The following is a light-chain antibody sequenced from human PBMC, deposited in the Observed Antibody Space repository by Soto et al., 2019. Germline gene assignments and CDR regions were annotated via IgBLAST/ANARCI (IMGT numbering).Light chain of an antibody. Sequence: EIVLTTSPGNLSLSPGERATLSCRASQSVSSSYLAWYQQKPGQAPRLLIYGASSRATGITDRFSGSGSGTDFTLTISRLEPEDFAVYYCQQYGSSPWTFGQGTKVDIK. J-gene: IGKJ1*01. V-gene: IGKV3-20*01. CDR2: GAS. CDR1: QSVSSSY. CDR3: QQYGSSPWT.